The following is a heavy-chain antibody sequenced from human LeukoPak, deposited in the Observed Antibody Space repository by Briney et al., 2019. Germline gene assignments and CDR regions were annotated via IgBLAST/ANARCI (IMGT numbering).Heavy chain of an antibody. V-gene: IGHV4-59*08. D-gene: IGHD3-22*01. CDR3: ARWGHYYVSSLFDY. CDR2: ISYSGST. CDR1: GGSISSYY. J-gene: IGHJ4*02. Sequence: SETLSLTCTVSGGSISSYYWSWIRQPPGKGLEWIGYISYSGSTNYNPSLKSRVTISVDTSKNQFSLKLTSVTSADTAVYYCARWGHYYVSSLFDYWGQGTLVTVSS.